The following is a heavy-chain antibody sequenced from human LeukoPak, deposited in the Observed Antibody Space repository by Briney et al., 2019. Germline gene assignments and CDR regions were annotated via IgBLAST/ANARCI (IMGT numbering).Heavy chain of an antibody. Sequence: GGSLRLSCAASGFTFSSYGMHWVRQAPGKGLEWVAFIRYDGSNKYYADSVKGRFTISRDNSKNTLYLQMNSLRAEDTAVYYCANCESDFWSGYRVGNWFDPWGQGTLVTVSS. CDR3: ANCESDFWSGYRVGNWFDP. J-gene: IGHJ5*02. D-gene: IGHD3-3*01. V-gene: IGHV3-30*02. CDR2: IRYDGSNK. CDR1: GFTFSSYG.